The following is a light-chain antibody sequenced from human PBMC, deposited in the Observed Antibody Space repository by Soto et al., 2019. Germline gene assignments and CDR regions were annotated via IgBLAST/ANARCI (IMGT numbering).Light chain of an antibody. V-gene: IGLV2-8*01. CDR1: SRDVGGYNF. CDR3: SSYAGSNLYV. CDR2: DVS. Sequence: QSVLTQPPAASGSPGQSVTISCTGTSRDVGGYNFVSWYQQHPGKAPKLMIYDVSKRPSGVPDRFSGSKSGNTASLTVSGLQTEDEADYYCSSYAGSNLYVFGTGTKLTVL. J-gene: IGLJ1*01.